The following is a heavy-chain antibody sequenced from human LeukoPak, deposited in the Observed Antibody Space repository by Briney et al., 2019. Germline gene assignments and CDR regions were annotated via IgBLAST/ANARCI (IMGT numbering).Heavy chain of an antibody. V-gene: IGHV1-69*13. CDR2: IIPIFGTA. Sequence: AASVKVSCKASGGTFSSYAISWVRQALGQGLEWMGGIIPIFGTANYAQKLQGRVTITADESTSTAYMELSSLRSEDTAVYYCASAELPPTYYDYMDVWGKGTTVTVSS. D-gene: IGHD4-23*01. J-gene: IGHJ6*03. CDR3: ASAELPPTYYDYMDV. CDR1: GGTFSSYA.